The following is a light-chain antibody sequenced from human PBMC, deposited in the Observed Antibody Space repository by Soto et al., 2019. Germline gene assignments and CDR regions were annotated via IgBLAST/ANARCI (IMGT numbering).Light chain of an antibody. CDR1: QSVSSY. J-gene: IGKJ1*01. CDR3: QQRSSWPRT. CDR2: DAS. Sequence: ELVLTQSPATLSLSPGERATLSCRASQSVSSYLAWYQQKAGQAPRLLIYDASNMATGIPARFSGSGSGTDFTLTISRLKPEDFAVYYCQQRSSWPRTFGLGTKVEI. V-gene: IGKV3-11*01.